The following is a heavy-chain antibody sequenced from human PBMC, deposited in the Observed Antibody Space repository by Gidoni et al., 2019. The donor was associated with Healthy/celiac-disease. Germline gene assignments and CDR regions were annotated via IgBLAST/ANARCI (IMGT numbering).Heavy chain of an antibody. Sequence: QVQLQESGPGLVKPSQTLSLTCTVSGGSISSGSSYWSWIRQPAGKGLEWIGRIYTSGSTNYNPSLKSRVTISVDTSKNQFSLKLSSVTAADTAVYYCARGYYDILTVWGMDVWGQGTTVTVSS. CDR3: ARGYYDILTVWGMDV. J-gene: IGHJ6*02. V-gene: IGHV4-61*02. CDR1: GGSISSGSSY. CDR2: IYTSGST. D-gene: IGHD3-9*01.